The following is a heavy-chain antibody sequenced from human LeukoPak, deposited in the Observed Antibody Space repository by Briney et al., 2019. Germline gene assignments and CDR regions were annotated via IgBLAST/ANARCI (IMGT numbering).Heavy chain of an antibody. J-gene: IGHJ4*02. CDR1: GGSISSSSYY. V-gene: IGHV4-39*07. CDR3: ARDSTVVTRSGFDY. CDR2: IYYSGST. Sequence: SETLSLTCTVSGGSISSSSYYWCWIRQPPGKGLKWIGNIYYSGSTYYNPSLKSRVTISVDTSKNQFSLKLSSVTAADTAVYYCARDSTVVTRSGFDYWGQGTLVAFSS. D-gene: IGHD4-23*01.